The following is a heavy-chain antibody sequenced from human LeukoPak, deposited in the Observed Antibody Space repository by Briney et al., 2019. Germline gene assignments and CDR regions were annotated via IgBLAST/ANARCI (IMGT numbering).Heavy chain of an antibody. J-gene: IGHJ4*02. D-gene: IGHD7-27*01. CDR3: ARGPPNWGYDY. V-gene: IGHV1-8*01. Sequence: AASVKVSCKASGYTFTSYDFNWVRQATGQRPEWMGWMSPNSGDTGYAQKFQDRVTMTRNTSISTAYKELSSLRSDDTAVYYCARGPPNWGYDYWGPGTLVTVSS. CDR1: GYTFTSYD. CDR2: MSPNSGDT.